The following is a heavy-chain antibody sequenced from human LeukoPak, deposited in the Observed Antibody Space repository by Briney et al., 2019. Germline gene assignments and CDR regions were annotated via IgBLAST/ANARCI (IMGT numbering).Heavy chain of an antibody. CDR2: IYYRGST. D-gene: IGHD6-6*01. J-gene: IGHJ4*02. Sequence: SETLSLICTVSGGSISSGDYYWSWIRQPPGKGLEWIGYIYYRGSTYYNPSLKSRLTISVDTSKNQFSLRLSSVTAADTAVYYCARGSWSSSIDYWGQGTLVTVSS. CDR3: ARGSWSSSIDY. V-gene: IGHV4-30-4*01. CDR1: GGSISSGDYY.